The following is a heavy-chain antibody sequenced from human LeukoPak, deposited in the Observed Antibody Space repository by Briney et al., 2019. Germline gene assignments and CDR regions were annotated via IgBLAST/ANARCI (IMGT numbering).Heavy chain of an antibody. Sequence: KTGGSLRLSCAASGFTFSSYSMNWVRQAPGKGLEWVSSISSSSSYIYYADSVKGRFTISRDNAKNSLYLQMNSLRAEDTAVYYCARDSRGYGGPSRPDAFDIWGQGTMVTVSS. J-gene: IGHJ3*02. CDR2: ISSSSSYI. V-gene: IGHV3-21*01. CDR1: GFTFSSYS. D-gene: IGHD4-23*01. CDR3: ARDSRGYGGPSRPDAFDI.